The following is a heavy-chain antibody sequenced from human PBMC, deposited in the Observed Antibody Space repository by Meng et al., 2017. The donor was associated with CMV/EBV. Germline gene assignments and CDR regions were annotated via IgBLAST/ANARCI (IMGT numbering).Heavy chain of an antibody. CDR2: INWNGGST. D-gene: IGHD3-3*01. CDR1: GFTFDDYG. J-gene: IGHJ4*02. Sequence: GGSLRLSCAASGFTFDDYGMSWVRQAPGKGLEWVSGINWNGGSTGYADSVKGRFTISRDNAKNSLYLQMNSLRAEDSALYYCARVEILEWFYRGWGQGTLVTVSS. CDR3: ARVEILEWFYRG. V-gene: IGHV3-20*04.